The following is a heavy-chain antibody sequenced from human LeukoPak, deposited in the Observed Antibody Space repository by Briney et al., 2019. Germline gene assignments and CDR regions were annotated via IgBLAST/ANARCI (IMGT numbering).Heavy chain of an antibody. V-gene: IGHV3-30*19. D-gene: IGHD6-19*01. Sequence: PGGSLRLSCAASGFTFSSYGMHWVRQAPGKGLEWVAVISYDGSNKYYADSVKGRFTISRDNSKNTLYLQMNSLRAEDTAVYYCARDGDTSGQWLVPGSLDYWGQGTLVTVSS. CDR3: ARDGDTSGQWLVPGSLDY. CDR2: ISYDGSNK. CDR1: GFTFSSYG. J-gene: IGHJ4*02.